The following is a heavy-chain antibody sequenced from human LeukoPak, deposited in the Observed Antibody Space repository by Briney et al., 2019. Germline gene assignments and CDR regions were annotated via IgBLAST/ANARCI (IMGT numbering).Heavy chain of an antibody. CDR1: GFTFSSYA. CDR2: ISGSGGST. V-gene: IGHV3-23*01. Sequence: GGSLRLSCAASGFTFSSYAMSWVRQAPGKGLEWVSAISGSGGSTYYADSVKGRFTISRDNAKNTLYLQMNSLRAEDTAVYYCARVRWLQLIDYWGQGALVTVSS. D-gene: IGHD5-24*01. CDR3: ARVRWLQLIDY. J-gene: IGHJ4*02.